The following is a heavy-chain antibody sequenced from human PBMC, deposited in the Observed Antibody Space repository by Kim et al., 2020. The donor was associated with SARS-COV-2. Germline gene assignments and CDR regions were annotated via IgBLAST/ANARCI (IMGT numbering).Heavy chain of an antibody. CDR3: ASYSSGWVSLDY. Sequence: SETLSLTCTVSGGSISSSSYYWGWIRQPPGKGLEWIGSIYYSGSTYYNPSLKSRVTTSVDTSKNQFSLKLSSVTAADTAVYYCASYSSGWVSLDYWGQGTLVTVSS. V-gene: IGHV4-39*01. CDR1: GGSISSSSYY. J-gene: IGHJ4*02. D-gene: IGHD6-19*01. CDR2: IYYSGST.